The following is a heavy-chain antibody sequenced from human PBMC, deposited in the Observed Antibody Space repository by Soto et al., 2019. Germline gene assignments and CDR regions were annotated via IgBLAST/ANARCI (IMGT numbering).Heavy chain of an antibody. CDR1: GGSFSGYY. J-gene: IGHJ4*02. CDR2: INHSGST. V-gene: IGHV4-34*01. Sequence: QVQLQQWGAGLLKPSETLSLTCAVYGGSFSGYYWSWXXXXXGKGLEWIGEINHSGSTNYNPSLXXXXXXXXXXXXXXXXXXXXXXXXXXXXXXXXXXXXXXXXXXXXVYWGQGTLVTVSS. CDR3: XXXXXXXXXXXXVY.